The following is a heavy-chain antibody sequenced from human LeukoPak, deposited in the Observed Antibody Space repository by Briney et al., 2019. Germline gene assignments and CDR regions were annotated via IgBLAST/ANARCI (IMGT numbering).Heavy chain of an antibody. Sequence: GGSLRLSCAASGFTFSSYAMSWVRQAPGKGLEWVSAISGSAGSTYYADSVKGRFTISRDNSKNTLYLQMNSLRAEDTAVYYCAQDNGVAGHAYWGQGTLVTVSS. CDR1: GFTFSSYA. CDR2: ISGSAGST. J-gene: IGHJ4*02. CDR3: AQDNGVAGHAY. D-gene: IGHD3-3*01. V-gene: IGHV3-23*01.